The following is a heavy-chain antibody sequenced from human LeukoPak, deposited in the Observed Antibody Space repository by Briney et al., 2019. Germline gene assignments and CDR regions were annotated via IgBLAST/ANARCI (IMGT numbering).Heavy chain of an antibody. J-gene: IGHJ4*02. CDR3: ARVGMSSSGWYYFDY. CDR2: ISSSSSTI. V-gene: IGHV3-48*01. D-gene: IGHD6-19*01. Sequence: GGSLRLSCAASGFTFSTYSMTWVRQAPGKGLEWVSYISSSSSTIYYAGSVKGRFTISRDNAKNSLYLQMNSLRAEDTAVYYCARVGMSSSGWYYFDYWGQGTLVTVSS. CDR1: GFTFSTYS.